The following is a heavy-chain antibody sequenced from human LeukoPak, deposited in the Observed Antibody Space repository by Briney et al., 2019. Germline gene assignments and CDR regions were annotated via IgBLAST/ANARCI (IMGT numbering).Heavy chain of an antibody. CDR1: GYTFTSYA. Sequence: GASVKVSCKASGYTFTSYAMHWVRQAPGQRLEWMGWINAGSGNTKYSQNFQGRVTISRDTSASTAYMELSNLTSEDTAVYYCARDSGEYYFDYWGQGTLVTVSS. D-gene: IGHD2-15*01. CDR3: ARDSGEYYFDY. V-gene: IGHV1-3*01. J-gene: IGHJ4*02. CDR2: INAGSGNT.